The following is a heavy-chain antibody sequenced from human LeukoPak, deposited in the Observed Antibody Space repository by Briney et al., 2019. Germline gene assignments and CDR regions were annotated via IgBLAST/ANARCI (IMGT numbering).Heavy chain of an antibody. D-gene: IGHD3-3*01. CDR3: AKETPSCSVWSGHSL. Sequence: GGSLRLSCAASGFLVSAYSMSWVRQAPGKGLEWVSAIRGSDGNTYYADSVKGRFTISRDISKNTLYLQMNSLRAEDTAVYYCAKETPSCSVWSGHSLWGQGILVTVSS. CDR1: GFLVSAYS. J-gene: IGHJ4*02. V-gene: IGHV3-23*01. CDR2: IRGSDGNT.